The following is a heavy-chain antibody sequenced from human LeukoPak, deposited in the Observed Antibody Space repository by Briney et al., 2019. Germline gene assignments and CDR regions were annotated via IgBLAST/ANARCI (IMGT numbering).Heavy chain of an antibody. V-gene: IGHV3-30*01. CDR3: ASIAARPAHPAQPDAFDI. J-gene: IGHJ3*02. D-gene: IGHD6-6*01. CDR2: ISYDGSNK. Sequence: PGRSLRLSCAASGFTFSSYAMHWVRQAPGRGLEWVAVISYDGSNKYYADSVKGRFTISRDTSKNTLYLQMNSLRAEDTAVYYCASIAARPAHPAQPDAFDIWGQGTMVTASS. CDR1: GFTFSSYA.